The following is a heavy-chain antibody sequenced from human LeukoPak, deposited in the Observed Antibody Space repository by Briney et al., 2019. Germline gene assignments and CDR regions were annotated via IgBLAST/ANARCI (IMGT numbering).Heavy chain of an antibody. J-gene: IGHJ4*02. Sequence: GGSLRLSCAASGFTFSDYYMSWIRQAPGKGLEWVAYISYGSSYTNYADSVKGRFTISRDNAKKSLYLQMSSLRAEDTAVYYCARGGLYGDWIFDSWGQGTQDTVSS. V-gene: IGHV3-11*05. CDR2: ISYGSSYT. CDR1: GFTFSDYY. CDR3: ARGGLYGDWIFDS. D-gene: IGHD4-17*01.